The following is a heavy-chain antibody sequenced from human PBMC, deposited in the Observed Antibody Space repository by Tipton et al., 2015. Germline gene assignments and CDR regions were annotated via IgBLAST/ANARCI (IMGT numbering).Heavy chain of an antibody. CDR1: GFTFDDYA. Sequence: SLRLSCAASGFTFDDYAMHWVRQAPGKGLEWVSEISWNSGRIGYADSVRGRFTISRDNAKNSLYLQMNSLRAEDTALYYCAKEGYDSSRYAEYLQHWGQGPLVTVSS. V-gene: IGHV3-9*01. D-gene: IGHD3-22*01. CDR3: AKEGYDSSRYAEYLQH. J-gene: IGHJ1*01. CDR2: ISWNSGRI.